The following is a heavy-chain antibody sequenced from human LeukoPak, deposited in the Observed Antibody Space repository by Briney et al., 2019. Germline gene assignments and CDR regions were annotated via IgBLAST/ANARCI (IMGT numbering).Heavy chain of an antibody. J-gene: IGHJ6*03. V-gene: IGHV3-23*01. Sequence: PGGSLRLSCAASGFTFVTFAMGWVRQAPGKGLEWVSTISGSGGGTYYADSVKGRFTISRDNSKNTLYLQMNSLRAEDTAVYYCAKHKGAVSRYSYSMDVWGKGATVTVSS. CDR2: ISGSGGGT. CDR1: GFTFVTFA. CDR3: AKHKGAVSRYSYSMDV. D-gene: IGHD6-13*01.